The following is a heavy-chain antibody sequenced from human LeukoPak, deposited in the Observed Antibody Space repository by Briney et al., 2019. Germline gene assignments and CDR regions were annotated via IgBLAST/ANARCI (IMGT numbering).Heavy chain of an antibody. CDR2: IYHSGST. Sequence: PSETLSLTCTVSGGSIRSGDYYWSWIRQPPGKGLEWIGYIYHSGSTYYNPSLKSRVTISVDRSKNQFSLKLSSVTAADTAVYYCARVEWFGEIDYWGQGTLVTVSS. CDR3: ARVEWFGEIDY. CDR1: GGSIRSGDYY. V-gene: IGHV4-30-2*01. J-gene: IGHJ4*02. D-gene: IGHD3-10*01.